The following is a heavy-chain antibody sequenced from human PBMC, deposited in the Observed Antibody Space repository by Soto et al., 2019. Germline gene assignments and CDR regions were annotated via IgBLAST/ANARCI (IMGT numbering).Heavy chain of an antibody. Sequence: PGESLKISCKGSGYSFTSYWIGWVRQMPGKGLEWMGIIYPGDSNTRYSPSFQGQVTISADKSISTAYLQWSRLKASDTAMYYFARHGPRVAAAPFNWFDPWGQGTLVTVSS. V-gene: IGHV5-51*01. CDR2: IYPGDSNT. D-gene: IGHD2-15*01. J-gene: IGHJ5*02. CDR1: GYSFTSYW. CDR3: ARHGPRVAAAPFNWFDP.